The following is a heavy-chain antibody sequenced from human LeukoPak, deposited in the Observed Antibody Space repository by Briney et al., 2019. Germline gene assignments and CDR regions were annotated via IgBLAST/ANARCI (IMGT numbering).Heavy chain of an antibody. CDR1: GFTFSSYN. Sequence: GGSLRLSCAASGFTFSSYNMNWVRQAPGKGLEWVSYISSSSSTIYYADSVKGRFTISRDNAKNSLYLQMNSLRAEDTAVYYCARGGVVAEFDYWGQGTLVTVSS. CDR2: ISSSSSTI. CDR3: ARGGVVAEFDY. V-gene: IGHV3-48*01. J-gene: IGHJ4*02. D-gene: IGHD2-2*01.